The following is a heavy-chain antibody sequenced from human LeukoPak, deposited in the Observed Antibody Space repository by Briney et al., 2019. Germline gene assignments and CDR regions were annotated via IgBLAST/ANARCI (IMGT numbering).Heavy chain of an antibody. V-gene: IGHV3-48*02. D-gene: IGHD3-10*01. Sequence: GGSLRLSCAASGFTFSSYSMNWVRQAPGKGLEWVSYISSSSSTIYYADSVKGRFTISRDNAKNSLYLQMNSLRDEDTAVYYCARNLRDYYGSGSYDYWGQGTLVTVPS. CDR1: GFTFSSYS. CDR2: ISSSSSTI. J-gene: IGHJ4*02. CDR3: ARNLRDYYGSGSYDY.